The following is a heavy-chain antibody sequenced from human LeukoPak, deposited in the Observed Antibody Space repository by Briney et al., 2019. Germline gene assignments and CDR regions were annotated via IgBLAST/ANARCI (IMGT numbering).Heavy chain of an antibody. J-gene: IGHJ6*03. CDR2: IYPGDSDT. CDR3: ARTAGWYYYYMDV. V-gene: IGHV5-51*01. CDR1: GYSFTSYW. Sequence: GESLKISCKGSGYSFTSYWIGWVRQMPGKGLEWMGIIYPGDSDTRYSPSFQGQVTISADKSISTAYLQWSSLKSSDTAVYYCARTAGWYYYYMDVWGTGTTVTVSS. D-gene: IGHD6-19*01.